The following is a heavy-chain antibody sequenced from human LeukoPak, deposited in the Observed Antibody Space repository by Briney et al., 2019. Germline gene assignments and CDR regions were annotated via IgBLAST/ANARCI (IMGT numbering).Heavy chain of an antibody. Sequence: ASVKVSCKASGYDFTKHGISWVRQAPGQGLEWVGWISSYHGNANYAENFQDRVVMTRDTSTGTAYMELRSLRPDDTAVYYCAREGSSRWFPLFDYWGQGTLVSVSS. V-gene: IGHV1-18*01. CDR1: GYDFTKHG. D-gene: IGHD6-19*01. CDR3: AREGSSRWFPLFDY. CDR2: ISSYHGNA. J-gene: IGHJ4*02.